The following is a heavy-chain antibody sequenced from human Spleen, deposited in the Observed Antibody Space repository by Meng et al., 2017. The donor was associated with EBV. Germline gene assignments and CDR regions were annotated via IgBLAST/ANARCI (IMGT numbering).Heavy chain of an antibody. Sequence: QRVWSGGEGGKPGASVKVSCKASGYTFGTYDINWVRQAPGQGLEWLGWINTNTGNPTYAQAFTGRFVFSLDTSVSTAYLQISSLKAEDTGVYYCVRAYYDSSGLSDYWGQGTLVTVSS. CDR2: INTNTGNP. V-gene: IGHV7-4-1*02. D-gene: IGHD3-22*01. J-gene: IGHJ4*02. CDR1: GYTFGTYD. CDR3: VRAYYDSSGLSDY.